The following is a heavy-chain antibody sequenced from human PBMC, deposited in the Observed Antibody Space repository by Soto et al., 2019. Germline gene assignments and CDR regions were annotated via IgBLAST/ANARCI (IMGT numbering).Heavy chain of an antibody. J-gene: IGHJ6*02. D-gene: IGHD2-21*01. Sequence: ASVKVSCKASGNTSPTYAMHWVRQAPGQSLEWMGWIHGSNGNTHFSQKFQGRVSITRDTFASTVYMSLKSLRSEDTALYYCAFSTSDLIAAGPGQYPDYFYAMDFWGPGPTVSVSS. CDR1: GNTSPTYA. CDR2: IHGSNGNT. V-gene: IGHV1-3*01. CDR3: AFSTSDLIAAGPGQYPDYFYAMDF.